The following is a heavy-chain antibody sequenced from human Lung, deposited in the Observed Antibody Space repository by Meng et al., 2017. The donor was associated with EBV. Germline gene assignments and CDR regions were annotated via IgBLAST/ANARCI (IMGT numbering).Heavy chain of an antibody. V-gene: IGHV4-39*01. CDR2: IYHSGST. CDR1: GGSISSNGYY. CDR3: ARRRGGSGRDC. J-gene: IGHJ4*02. Sequence: QRQLQEPGPGLVKPSEPLSLTCTVSGGSISSNGYYWDWVRQPPGKGLEWIGAIYHSGSTSYNPSLQSRVTMFVDTSKNQFSLMLTSVTATDTAVYYCARRRGGSGRDCWGQGTLVTVSS. D-gene: IGHD3-10*01.